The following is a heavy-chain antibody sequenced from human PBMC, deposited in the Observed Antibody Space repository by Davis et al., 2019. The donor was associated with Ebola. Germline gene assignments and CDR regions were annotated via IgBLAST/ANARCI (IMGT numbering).Heavy chain of an antibody. CDR2: INHSGST. J-gene: IGHJ6*02. Sequence: GSLRLSCAVYGGSFSGYYWSWIRQPPGKGLEWIGEINHSGSTNYNPSLKSRVTISVDTSKNQFSLKLSSVTAADTAVYYCARSFYGGNSAFFWGQGTTVTVSS. CDR3: ARSFYGGNSAFF. V-gene: IGHV4-34*01. CDR1: GGSFSGYY. D-gene: IGHD4-23*01.